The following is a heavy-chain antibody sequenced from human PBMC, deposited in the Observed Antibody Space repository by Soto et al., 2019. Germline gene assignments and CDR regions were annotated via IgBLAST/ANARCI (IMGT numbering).Heavy chain of an antibody. J-gene: IGHJ4*02. Sequence: QVQLVQSGAEVKKPGSSVKVSCKASGGTFSSYAISWVRQAPGQGIEWMGGIIPIFGTANYAQKFQGRVTITADESTSTAYMELISLRSEDTAVYYCARTRFLEWSSPLSYWGQGTLVTVSS. CDR1: GGTFSSYA. V-gene: IGHV1-69*01. D-gene: IGHD3-3*01. CDR3: ARTRFLEWSSPLSY. CDR2: IIPIFGTA.